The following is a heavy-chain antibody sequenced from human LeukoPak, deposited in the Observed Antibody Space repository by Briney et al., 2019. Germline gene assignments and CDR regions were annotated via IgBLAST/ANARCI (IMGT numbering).Heavy chain of an antibody. J-gene: IGHJ6*03. CDR1: GGSISSSNW. V-gene: IGHV4-4*02. CDR3: ARDWGVGGRPGYMDV. D-gene: IGHD6-6*01. CDR2: IYHSGST. Sequence: SGTLSLTCAVSGGSISSSNWWSWVRQPPGKGLEWIGEIYHSGSTNYNPSLKSRVTISVDKSKNQFSLKLSSVTAADTAVYFCARDWGVGGRPGYMDVWGKGTTVTVSS.